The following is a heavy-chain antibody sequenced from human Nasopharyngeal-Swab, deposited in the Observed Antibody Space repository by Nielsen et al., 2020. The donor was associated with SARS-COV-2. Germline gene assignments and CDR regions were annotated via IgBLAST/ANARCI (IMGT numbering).Heavy chain of an antibody. D-gene: IGHD6-13*01. CDR1: GDSIAYSTFY. CDR2: IYYNGNT. V-gene: IGHV4-39*01. CDR3: VRSSSWYYFDD. J-gene: IGHJ4*02. Sequence: SETLSLTCTVSGDSIAYSTFYWGWIRQPPGKGLEWFGNIYYNGNTYQNPSLKSRLTISVDKSKNQFSLQLSSVTAADTAVYYCVRSSSWYYFDDWAQGTQVTVSS.